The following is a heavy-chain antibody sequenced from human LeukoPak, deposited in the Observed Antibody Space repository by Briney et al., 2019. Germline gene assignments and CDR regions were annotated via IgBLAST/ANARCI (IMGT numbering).Heavy chain of an antibody. Sequence: SETLSLTCAVYGGSFSGYDWSWIRQPPGKGLEWIGEINHSGSTNYSPSLKSRVTISVDTSKNHFSLKVRSVTAADTGVYYCARGHGGLGGMDVWGQGTTVTVSS. V-gene: IGHV4-34*01. D-gene: IGHD2-15*01. CDR1: GGSFSGYD. CDR3: ARGHGGLGGMDV. CDR2: INHSGST. J-gene: IGHJ6*02.